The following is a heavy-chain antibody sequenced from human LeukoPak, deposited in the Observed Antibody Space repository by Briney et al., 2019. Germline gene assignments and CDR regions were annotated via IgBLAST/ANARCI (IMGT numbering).Heavy chain of an antibody. J-gene: IGHJ4*02. Sequence: ASVKVSCKASGYTFTNYGISWVRQAPGHGLEWMGWISAYNGNTKNAQKVQGRVTLTTDTSTSTAYMELRRLRSDDTAVCYCARGGTFYYDSSAYYWGQGTLVTVSS. CDR2: ISAYNGNT. CDR1: GYTFTNYG. V-gene: IGHV1-18*01. D-gene: IGHD3-22*01. CDR3: ARGGTFYYDSSAYY.